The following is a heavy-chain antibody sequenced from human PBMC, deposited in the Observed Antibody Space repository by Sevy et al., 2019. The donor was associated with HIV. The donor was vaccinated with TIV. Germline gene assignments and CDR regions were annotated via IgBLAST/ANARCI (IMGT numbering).Heavy chain of an antibody. CDR2: IYSGGST. CDR3: ASPGGSSSTSGMDV. V-gene: IGHV3-53*01. CDR1: GFTVSSNY. J-gene: IGHJ6*02. D-gene: IGHD6-6*01. Sequence: GGSLRLSCAASGFTVSSNYMSWVRQAPGKGLEWVSVIYSGGSTYYADSVKGRFTISRDNSKNTLYLQMNSLRAEDTAVYYCASPGGSSSTSGMDVWGQGTTVTVSS.